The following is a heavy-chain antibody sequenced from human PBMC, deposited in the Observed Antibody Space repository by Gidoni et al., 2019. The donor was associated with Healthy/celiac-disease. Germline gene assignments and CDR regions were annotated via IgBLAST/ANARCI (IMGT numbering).Heavy chain of an antibody. CDR3: AKGIGVQLERRGEFDYYYMDV. CDR2: ISGSGGST. J-gene: IGHJ6*03. V-gene: IGHV3-23*01. D-gene: IGHD1-1*01. Sequence: EVQLLESGGGLVQPGGSLRLSCAASGFTFSSYAMSRVRQAPGKGLEWVSAISGSGGSTYYADSVKGRFTISRDNSKNTLYLQMNSLRAEDTAVYYCAKGIGVQLERRGEFDYYYMDVWGKGTTVTVSS. CDR1: GFTFSSYA.